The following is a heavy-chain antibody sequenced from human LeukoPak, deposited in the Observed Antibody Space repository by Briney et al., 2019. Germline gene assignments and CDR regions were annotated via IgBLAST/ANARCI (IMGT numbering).Heavy chain of an antibody. CDR2: IYYSGST. CDR1: GYSISSGYY. D-gene: IGHD5-18*01. V-gene: IGHV4-61*01. CDR3: ARDRDTSFDY. Sequence: PSETLSLTCAVSGYSISSGYYWGWIRQPPGKGLEWIGYIYYSGSTNYNPSLKSRVTISVDTSKNQFSLKLSSVTAADTAVYYCARDRDTSFDYWGQGTLVTVSS. J-gene: IGHJ4*02.